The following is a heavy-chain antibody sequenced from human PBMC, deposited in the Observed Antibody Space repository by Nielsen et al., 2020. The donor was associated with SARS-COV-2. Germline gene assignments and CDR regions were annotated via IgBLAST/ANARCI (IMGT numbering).Heavy chain of an antibody. CDR3: ARDLSGNYSYFDY. Sequence: SETLSLTCTVSGGSISSYYWSWIRQPPGKGLEWIGYIYYSGSTNYNPSLKSRVTISVDTSKNQFSLKLSSVTAADTAVYYCARDLSGNYSYFDYWGQGTLVTVSS. CDR1: GGSISSYY. V-gene: IGHV4-59*01. D-gene: IGHD1-26*01. CDR2: IYYSGST. J-gene: IGHJ4*02.